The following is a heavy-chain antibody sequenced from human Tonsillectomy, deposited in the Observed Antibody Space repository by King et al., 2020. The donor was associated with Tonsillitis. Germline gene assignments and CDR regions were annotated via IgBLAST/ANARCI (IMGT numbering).Heavy chain of an antibody. D-gene: IGHD6-19*01. CDR1: GGSISSSSYY. CDR3: ARQGAGNHFDY. Sequence: LQLQESGPGLVKPSETLSLTCTVSGGSISSSSYYWGWIRQPPGKGLEWIGSNYYSGSTYYNPSLKSRVTISVDTSKNQFSLKLSSVTAADTAVYYCARQGAGNHFDYWGQGTLVTVSS. J-gene: IGHJ4*02. CDR2: NYYSGST. V-gene: IGHV4-39*01.